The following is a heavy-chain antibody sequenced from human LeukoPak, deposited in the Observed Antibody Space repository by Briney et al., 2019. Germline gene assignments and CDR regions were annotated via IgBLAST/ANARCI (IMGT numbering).Heavy chain of an antibody. CDR3: AREYSTSCFPN. Sequence: ASVKVSCKASGYTFTSFYMHWVRQAPGQGLEWMGIINPSSGSTSNAQKFQGRVTMTRDTSTSTVYMELSRLRSDDTAVYYCAREYSTSCFPNWGQGTLVTVSS. CDR2: INPSSGST. CDR1: GYTFTSFY. J-gene: IGHJ4*02. V-gene: IGHV1-46*01. D-gene: IGHD2-2*01.